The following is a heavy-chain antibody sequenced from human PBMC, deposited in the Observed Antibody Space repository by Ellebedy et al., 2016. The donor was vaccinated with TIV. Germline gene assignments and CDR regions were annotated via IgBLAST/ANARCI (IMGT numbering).Heavy chain of an antibody. Sequence: AASVKVSCKASGYTFTSYYMHWVQQAPGLGLEWMGIINPSGGSTSYAQKFQGRITVTRDTSTSTLYMELNSLRSEDTAVYYCARSTVRGKYYFDYWGQGTLVTVSS. J-gene: IGHJ4*02. V-gene: IGHV1-46*01. CDR1: GYTFTSYY. CDR3: ARSTVRGKYYFDY. CDR2: INPSGGST. D-gene: IGHD3-10*01.